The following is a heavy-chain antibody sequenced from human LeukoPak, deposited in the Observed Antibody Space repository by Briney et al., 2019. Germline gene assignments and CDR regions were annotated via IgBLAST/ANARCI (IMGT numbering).Heavy chain of an antibody. J-gene: IGHJ4*02. D-gene: IGHD3-10*01. CDR2: IYTSGST. CDR1: GGSISSGSYY. V-gene: IGHV4-61*02. Sequence: SQTLSLTCTVSGGSISSGSYYWSWIRQPAGKGLEWIGRIYTSGSTNYNPSLKSRVTISVDTSKNQFSLKLSSVTAADAAVYYCARGEAMVRGAHFDYWGQGTLVTVSS. CDR3: ARGEAMVRGAHFDY.